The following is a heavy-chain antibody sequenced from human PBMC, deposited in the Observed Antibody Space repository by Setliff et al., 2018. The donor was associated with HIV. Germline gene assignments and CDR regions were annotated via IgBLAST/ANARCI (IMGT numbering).Heavy chain of an antibody. J-gene: IGHJ5*01. CDR1: GFILSEYT. CDR3: ARALFTDS. D-gene: IGHD2-21*01. V-gene: IGHV3-21*06. CDR2: IGGSGT. Sequence: GSLRLSCAGSGFILSEYTISWVRQTPGKGLEWVSAIGGSGTYYADSVKGRFTISRDNANNSLFLQMNSVRADDTAIYFCARALFTDSWGQGTLVTVSS.